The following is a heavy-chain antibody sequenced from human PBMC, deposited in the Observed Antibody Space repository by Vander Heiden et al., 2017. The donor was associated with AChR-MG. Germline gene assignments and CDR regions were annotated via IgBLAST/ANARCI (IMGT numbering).Heavy chain of an antibody. CDR2: ISWNSGSI. D-gene: IGHD6-13*01. V-gene: IGHV3-9*01. Sequence: EVQLVESGGGLVQPGRSLRLSCAASGFHLDDYAMHWGRQAPGKGLEWVSGISWNSGSIGYADSVKGRFTISRDNAKNSLYLQMNSLRAEDTALYYCAKVEQQLVDWGFGYWGQGTLVTVSS. CDR1: GFHLDDYA. J-gene: IGHJ4*02. CDR3: AKVEQQLVDWGFGY.